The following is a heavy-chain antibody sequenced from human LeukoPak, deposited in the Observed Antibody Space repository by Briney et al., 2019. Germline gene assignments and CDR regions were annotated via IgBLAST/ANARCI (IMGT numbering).Heavy chain of an antibody. Sequence: GGSLRLSCAASEFTFSDYSMTWVRQAPGKGLEWVSTIRSNGGETYYADSVKGRFTVSRDNSKNTLSVEMNSLRAEDTAVYYCAKGGYTTWFDPWGQGTLVTVSS. D-gene: IGHD2-15*01. CDR1: EFTFSDYS. J-gene: IGHJ5*02. CDR3: AKGGYTTWFDP. CDR2: IRSNGGET. V-gene: IGHV3-23*01.